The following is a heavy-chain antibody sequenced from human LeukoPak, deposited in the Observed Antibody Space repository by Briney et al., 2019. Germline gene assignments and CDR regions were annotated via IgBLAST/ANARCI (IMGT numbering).Heavy chain of an antibody. Sequence: SETLSLTCTVSGGSISSGGYYWGWIRQPPGKGLEWIGSIYYSGSTYYNPSLKSRVTISVDTSKNQFSLKLSSVTAADTAVYYCARRTGTTGRPFDYWGQGTLVTVSS. D-gene: IGHD1-7*01. J-gene: IGHJ4*02. CDR2: IYYSGST. CDR3: ARRTGTTGRPFDY. V-gene: IGHV4-39*01. CDR1: GGSISSGGYY.